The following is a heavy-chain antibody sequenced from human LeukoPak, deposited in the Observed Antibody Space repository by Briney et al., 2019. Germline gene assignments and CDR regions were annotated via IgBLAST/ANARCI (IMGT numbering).Heavy chain of an antibody. Sequence: SETLSLTCAVYGGSFSGYYWSWIRQPPGKGLEWIGEINHSGSTNYNPSLKSRVTISVDTSKNQFSLKLSSVTAADTAVYYCARGRYYYDSSGYYYNQKNFDYWGQGTLVTVSS. V-gene: IGHV4-34*01. CDR1: GGSFSGYY. CDR2: INHSGST. CDR3: ARGRYYYDSSGYYYNQKNFDY. J-gene: IGHJ4*02. D-gene: IGHD3-22*01.